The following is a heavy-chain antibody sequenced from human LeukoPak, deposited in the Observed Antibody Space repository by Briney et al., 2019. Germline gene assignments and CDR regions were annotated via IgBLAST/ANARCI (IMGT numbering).Heavy chain of an antibody. D-gene: IGHD6-13*01. J-gene: IGHJ6*02. Sequence: GGSLRLSCAASGFAFSTYSIDWVRQAPGKGLEWVSAISGSGGSTYYADSVKGRFTISRDNSKNTLYLQMNSLRAEDTAVYYCAKISSWYYDYYYGMDVWGQGTTVTVSS. V-gene: IGHV3-23*01. CDR1: GFAFSTYS. CDR2: ISGSGGST. CDR3: AKISSWYYDYYYGMDV.